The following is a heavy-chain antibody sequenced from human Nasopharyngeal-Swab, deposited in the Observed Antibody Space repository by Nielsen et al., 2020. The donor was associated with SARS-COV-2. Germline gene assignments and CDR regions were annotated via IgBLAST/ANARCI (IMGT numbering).Heavy chain of an antibody. CDR2: IYYSGST. Sequence: WIRQPAGKGLEWIGYIYYSGSTYYNPSLKSRVTISVDTSKNQFSLKLSSVTAADTAVYYCAREAGTFRAFDIWGQGTMVTVSS. D-gene: IGHD3-16*01. J-gene: IGHJ3*02. CDR3: AREAGTFRAFDI. V-gene: IGHV4-31*02.